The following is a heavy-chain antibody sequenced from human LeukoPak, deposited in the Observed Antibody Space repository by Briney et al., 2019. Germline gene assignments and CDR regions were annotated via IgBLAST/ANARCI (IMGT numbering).Heavy chain of an antibody. J-gene: IGHJ5*02. D-gene: IGHD3-22*01. CDR3: ARDLHGYYDSSGYYSDGCGFDP. Sequence: KPSETLSLTCAVYGGSFSGYYWSWIRQPPGKGLEWIGEINHSGSTNYNPSLKSRVTISVDTSKNQFSLKLSSVTAADTAVYYCARDLHGYYDSSGYYSDGCGFDPWGQGTLVTVSS. CDR1: GGSFSGYY. CDR2: INHSGST. V-gene: IGHV4-34*01.